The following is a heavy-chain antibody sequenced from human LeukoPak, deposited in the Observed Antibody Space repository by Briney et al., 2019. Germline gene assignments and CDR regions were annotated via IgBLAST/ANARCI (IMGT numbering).Heavy chain of an antibody. CDR1: GFTFSNAW. Sequence: PGGSLRLSCAASGFTFSNAWMNWVRQAPGKGLEWVGRIKSKTDGGTTDYAAPVKGRFTISRDDSKNTLYPQMNSLKTEDTAAYYCTTDTGGDTAMAWGQGTLVTVSS. CDR3: TTDTGGDTAMA. J-gene: IGHJ5*02. V-gene: IGHV3-15*07. D-gene: IGHD5-18*01. CDR2: IKSKTDGGTT.